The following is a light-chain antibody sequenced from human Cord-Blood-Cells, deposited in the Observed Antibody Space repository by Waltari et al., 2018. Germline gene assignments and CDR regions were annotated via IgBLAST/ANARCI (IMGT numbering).Light chain of an antibody. V-gene: IGKV1-33*01. Sequence: DSQMTQSPSSLSASVGDRVTLTCQASQDISNYLNWYQQKPGKAPKLLIYYASNLETGVPSRFSASGSGTDFTFTISSLQPEDISTYYCQQYDNLPLTFSGGTKVEIK. CDR1: QDISNY. CDR2: YAS. CDR3: QQYDNLPLT. J-gene: IGKJ4*01.